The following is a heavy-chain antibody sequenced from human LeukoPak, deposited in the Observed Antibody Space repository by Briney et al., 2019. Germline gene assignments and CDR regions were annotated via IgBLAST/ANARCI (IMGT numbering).Heavy chain of an antibody. Sequence: SETLSLTCAVYGGSFSGYYWSWIRRPPGKGLEWIGEINHSGSTNYNPSLKSRVTISVDTSKNQFSLKLSSVTAADTAVYYCARGGGVAAAGTGGVFFDYWGQGTLVTVSS. CDR1: GGSFSGYY. V-gene: IGHV4-34*01. D-gene: IGHD6-13*01. CDR3: ARGGGVAAAGTGGVFFDY. J-gene: IGHJ4*02. CDR2: INHSGST.